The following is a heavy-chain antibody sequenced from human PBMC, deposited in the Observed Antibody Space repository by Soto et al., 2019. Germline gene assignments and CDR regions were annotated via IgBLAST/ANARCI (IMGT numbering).Heavy chain of an antibody. J-gene: IGHJ4*02. Sequence: SETLSLTCTVSGGSISSSSYYWGWIRQPPGKGLEWIGSIYYSGSTYYNPSLKSRVTISVDTSKNQFSLKLTSVTAADTAVYYCATSPAPASSHYSGQGTQVTVSS. D-gene: IGHD6-6*01. CDR1: GGSISSSSYY. V-gene: IGHV4-39*01. CDR3: ATSPAPASSHY. CDR2: IYYSGST.